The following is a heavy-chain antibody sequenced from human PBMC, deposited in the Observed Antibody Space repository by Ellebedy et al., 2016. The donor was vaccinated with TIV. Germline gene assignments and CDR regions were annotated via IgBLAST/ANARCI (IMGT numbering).Heavy chain of an antibody. Sequence: AASVKVSCKASGYTFTSYYMHWVRQAPGQGLEWMGEIIPILESPIYAQKFQGRVTITADQFTSTVYLELRSMRSGDTAVYYCAKKSGYNGDDYGATYFDYWGQGILVTVSS. CDR3: AKKSGYNGDDYGATYFDY. V-gene: IGHV1-46*01. CDR1: GYTFTSYY. J-gene: IGHJ4*02. CDR2: IIPILESP. D-gene: IGHD5-12*01.